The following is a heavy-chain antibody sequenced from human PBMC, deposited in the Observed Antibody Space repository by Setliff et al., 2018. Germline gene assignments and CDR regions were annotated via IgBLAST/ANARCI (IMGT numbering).Heavy chain of an antibody. D-gene: IGHD3-22*01. J-gene: IGHJ4*02. CDR3: AKDRSRDYDDSSGYDH. Sequence: GGSLRLSCAASGFTFDVYDLNWVRKAPGKGLEWVSSINWNGDRTGYADSVKGRFTISRDNAKNSLYLQMNRLRAEDTALYYCAKDRSRDYDDSSGYDHWGQGTLVTVSS. CDR2: INWNGDRT. V-gene: IGHV3-20*04. CDR1: GFTFDVYD.